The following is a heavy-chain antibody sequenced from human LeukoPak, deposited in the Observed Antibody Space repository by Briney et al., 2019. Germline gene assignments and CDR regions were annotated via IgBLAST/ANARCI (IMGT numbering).Heavy chain of an antibody. J-gene: IGHJ3*02. CDR3: ARSRAGNDFLSAFYAFDI. Sequence: PSETLSLTCAVHGGSLSSYYWSWIRQPPGKGLEWIGEINHSGSTNNNPSLKSRVTVLVDASKNQFSLKLTSVTAADSAVYYCARSRAGNDFLSAFYAFDIWGQGTMVTVSS. CDR1: GGSLSSYY. D-gene: IGHD3-3*01. CDR2: INHSGST. V-gene: IGHV4-34*01.